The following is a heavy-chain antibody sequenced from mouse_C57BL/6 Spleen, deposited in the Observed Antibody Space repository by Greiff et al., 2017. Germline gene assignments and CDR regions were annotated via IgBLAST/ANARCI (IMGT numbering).Heavy chain of an antibody. CDR1: GYSITSGYY. CDR3: SIYYYGSSAWFAY. V-gene: IGHV3-6*01. CDR2: ISYDGSN. D-gene: IGHD1-1*01. J-gene: IGHJ3*01. Sequence: EVKLEESGPGLVKPSQSLSLTCSVTGYSITSGYYWNWIRQFPGNKLAWMGYISYDGSNNYNPSLKNRISITRDTSKNQLFLKLNSLTTEDTATYYCSIYYYGSSAWFAYWGQGTLVTVSA.